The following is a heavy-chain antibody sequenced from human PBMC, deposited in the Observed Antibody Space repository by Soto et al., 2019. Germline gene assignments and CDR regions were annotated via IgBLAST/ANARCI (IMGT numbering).Heavy chain of an antibody. Sequence: GGSLRLSCAASGFTFSSYGMHWVRQAPGTGLEWVAVIWFDGSNKYYADSVKGRFTISRDNSKNTLYLQMNSLRAEDTAVYYCAKGRGYCSGGSCYGEAFDIWGQGTMVTVSS. CDR3: AKGRGYCSGGSCYGEAFDI. V-gene: IGHV3-33*06. CDR1: GFTFSSYG. D-gene: IGHD2-15*01. J-gene: IGHJ3*02. CDR2: IWFDGSNK.